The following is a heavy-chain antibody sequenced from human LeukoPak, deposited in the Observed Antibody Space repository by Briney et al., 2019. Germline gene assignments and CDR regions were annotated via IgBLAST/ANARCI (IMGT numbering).Heavy chain of an antibody. D-gene: IGHD6-19*01. J-gene: IGHJ4*02. Sequence: PSQTLSLTCTVSGGSMNSGTYYWTWIRQPAGKGLEWIGRVSYSGSTYYNPSLKSRVTISLDTSKNYFSLKVNSVTAADTAVYYCARQYSSGWDYFDYWGQGTLVTVSS. V-gene: IGHV4-61*02. CDR3: ARQYSSGWDYFDY. CDR1: GGSMNSGTYY. CDR2: VSYSGST.